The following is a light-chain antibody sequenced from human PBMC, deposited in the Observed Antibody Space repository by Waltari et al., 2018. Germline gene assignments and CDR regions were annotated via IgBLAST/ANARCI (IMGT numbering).Light chain of an antibody. CDR1: QSVSRS. CDR3: QHYVRLPAT. Sequence: EIVLTQSPGTLSLSPGDRATLSCRTSQSVSRSLAWYQQKAGQAPRLLIYGAFNRATGLPDRFSGSGSETDFSLTISRLEPEDFAVYYCQHYVRLPATFGQGTKVEIK. CDR2: GAF. J-gene: IGKJ1*01. V-gene: IGKV3-20*01.